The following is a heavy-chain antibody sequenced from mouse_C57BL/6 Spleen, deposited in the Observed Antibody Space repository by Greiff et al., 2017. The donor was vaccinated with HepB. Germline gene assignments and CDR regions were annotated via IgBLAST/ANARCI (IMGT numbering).Heavy chain of an antibody. Sequence: DVKLQESGPGLVKPSQSLSLTCSVTGYSITSGYYWNWIRQFPGNKLEWMGYISYDGSNNYNPSLKNRISITRDTSKNQFFLKLNSVTTEDTATYYCASYSNYWYFDVWGTGTTVTVSS. CDR3: ASYSNYWYFDV. CDR2: ISYDGSN. V-gene: IGHV3-6*01. J-gene: IGHJ1*03. CDR1: GYSITSGYY. D-gene: IGHD2-5*01.